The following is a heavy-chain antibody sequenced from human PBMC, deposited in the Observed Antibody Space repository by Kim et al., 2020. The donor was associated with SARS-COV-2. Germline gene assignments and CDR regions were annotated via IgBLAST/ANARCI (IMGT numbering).Heavy chain of an antibody. Sequence: SETLSLTCTVSGGSISSGDYYWSWIRQPPGKGLEWIGYIYYSGSTYYNPSLKSRVTISVDTSKNQFSLKLSSVTAADTAVYYCARGDYPIDDYGMDVWGQGTTVTVSS. CDR3: ARGDYPIDDYGMDV. CDR1: GGSISSGDYY. V-gene: IGHV4-30-4*01. J-gene: IGHJ6*02. CDR2: IYYSGST. D-gene: IGHD4-17*01.